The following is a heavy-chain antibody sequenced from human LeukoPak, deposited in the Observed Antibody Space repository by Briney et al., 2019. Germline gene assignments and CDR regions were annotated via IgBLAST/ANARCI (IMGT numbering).Heavy chain of an antibody. D-gene: IGHD1-26*01. CDR3: ARSKSGGIVGPGLGY. CDR1: GYTFTGYY. Sequence: ASVKVSCKASGYTFTGYYMHWVRQAPGQGREWMGRINPNSGGTNYAQKFQGRVTMTRDTSISTAYMELSRLRSDDTAVYYCARSKSGGIVGPGLGYWGQGTLVTVSS. CDR2: INPNSGGT. V-gene: IGHV1-2*06. J-gene: IGHJ4*02.